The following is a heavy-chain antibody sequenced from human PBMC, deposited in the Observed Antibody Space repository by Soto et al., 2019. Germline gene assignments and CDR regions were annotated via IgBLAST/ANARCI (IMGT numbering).Heavy chain of an antibody. Sequence: QVQLVESGGGVVQPGRSLRLSCAASGFTFSSYAMHWVRQAPGKGLEWVAVISYDGSNKYYADSVKGRFTISRDNSKNTLYLQMNSLRAEDTAVYYCARDLLGVGDYWGQGTLVTVSS. V-gene: IGHV3-30-3*01. D-gene: IGHD2-8*01. CDR2: ISYDGSNK. CDR3: ARDLLGVGDY. CDR1: GFTFSSYA. J-gene: IGHJ4*02.